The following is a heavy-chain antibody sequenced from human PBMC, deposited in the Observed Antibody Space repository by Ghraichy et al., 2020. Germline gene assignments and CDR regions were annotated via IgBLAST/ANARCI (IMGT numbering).Heavy chain of an antibody. CDR2: LYDDGSS. J-gene: IGHJ6*02. Sequence: GGSLRLSCAASGFSVSGNYMAWVRQPPGKGLEWVSILYDDGSSYYADSVRGRFTISRDSPKNTMYLQLNSLRAEDTAVYFCARDRVFCAGDECYYYYTYGMDGWGQGTTVTGSS. CDR3: ARDRVFCAGDECYYYYTYGMDG. CDR1: GFSVSGNY. V-gene: IGHV3-53*01. D-gene: IGHD2-21*01.